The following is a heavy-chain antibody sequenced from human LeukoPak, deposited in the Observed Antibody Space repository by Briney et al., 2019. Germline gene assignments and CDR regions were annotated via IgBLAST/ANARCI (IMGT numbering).Heavy chain of an antibody. D-gene: IGHD3-3*01. J-gene: IGHJ6*02. CDR3: ARSRTIFGVVILYYYGMDV. CDR2: ISAYNGNT. CDR1: GYTFTSYG. Sequence: ASVKVSCKASGYTFTSYGISWVRQAPGQGLEWMGWISAYNGNTNYAQKLQGRVTMTTDTSTSTAYMELSSLRSEDTAVYYCARSRTIFGVVILYYYGMDVWGQGTTVTVSS. V-gene: IGHV1-18*01.